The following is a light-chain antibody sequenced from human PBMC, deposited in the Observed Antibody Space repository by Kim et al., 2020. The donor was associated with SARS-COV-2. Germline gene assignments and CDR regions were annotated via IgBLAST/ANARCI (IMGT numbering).Light chain of an antibody. CDR2: GKN. CDR1: SLRNYD. V-gene: IGLV3-19*01. CDR3: NSRDSNDNVV. Sequence: VALGQTVRITGQGYSLRNYDVDWYQQKPRHAPILVIYGKNNRPSGIPGRFSGSSSGNTASLTITGTQAGDEADYYCNSRDSNDNVVFGGGTQLTVL. J-gene: IGLJ2*01.